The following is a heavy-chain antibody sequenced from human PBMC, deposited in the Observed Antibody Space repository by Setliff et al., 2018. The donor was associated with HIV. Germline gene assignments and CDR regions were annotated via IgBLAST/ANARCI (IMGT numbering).Heavy chain of an antibody. J-gene: IGHJ3*02. CDR2: IYTSGST. V-gene: IGHV4-61*02. D-gene: IGHD6-19*01. CDR3: ARVAGGVDAFDI. Sequence: TLSHTCTVSGGSISTGSYYWSWIRQPAGKGLEWIGRIYTSGSTNYNPSLKSRITISVDTSKKQFSLKLTSVTAADSAVYYCARVAGGVDAFDIWGQGTMVTVSS. CDR1: GGSISTGSYY.